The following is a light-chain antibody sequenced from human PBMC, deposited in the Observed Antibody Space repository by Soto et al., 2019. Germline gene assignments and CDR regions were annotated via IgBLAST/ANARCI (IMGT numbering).Light chain of an antibody. V-gene: IGKV1-5*03. J-gene: IGKJ1*01. CDR3: QQGTTYST. Sequence: DIQMTQSPSILSASVGDRVTITCRASQSINNWLAWYQQKPGKAPNLLISQISNLESGAPSRFSGSGSGTEFTLTISSLQPDDFATYYCQQGTTYSTFGQGTTVEIK. CDR2: QIS. CDR1: QSINNW.